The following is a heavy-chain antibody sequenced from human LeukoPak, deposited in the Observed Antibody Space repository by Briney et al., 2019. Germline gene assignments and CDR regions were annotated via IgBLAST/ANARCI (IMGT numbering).Heavy chain of an antibody. D-gene: IGHD3-10*01. V-gene: IGHV3-66*01. CDR2: IYSGGST. CDR1: GFTVSSNY. CDR3: ARGTGTMVDY. J-gene: IGHJ4*02. Sequence: QAGGSLRLSCAASGFTVSSNYMSWVRQAPGRGLEWVSVIYSGGSTYYADSVKGRFTISRDNSKNTLFLQMNSLRAGDTAVYYCARGTGTMVDYWGLGTRVSVSS.